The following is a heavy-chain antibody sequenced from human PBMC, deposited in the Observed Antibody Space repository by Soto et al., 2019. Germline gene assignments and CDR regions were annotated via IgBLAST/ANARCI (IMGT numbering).Heavy chain of an antibody. J-gene: IGHJ5*02. CDR2: IDPGDSDT. CDR3: PRRVVGATTFWFDP. V-gene: IGHV5-51*01. Sequence: GESLNTSYKGSGSSFTSYWIGWVRQMPGKGLEWMGIIDPGDSDTRYSPFFQGQVTISADKSISTAYLQWSSLKASDTAMYYCPRRVVGATTFWFDPWGQGTLVTVSS. CDR1: GSSFTSYW. D-gene: IGHD1-26*01.